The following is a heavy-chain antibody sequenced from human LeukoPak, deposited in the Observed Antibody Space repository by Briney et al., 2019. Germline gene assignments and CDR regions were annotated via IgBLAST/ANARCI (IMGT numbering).Heavy chain of an antibody. J-gene: IGHJ6*02. D-gene: IGHD6-13*01. CDR1: GFTFSSYG. Sequence: GRSLRLSCAASGFTFSSYGMHWVRQAPGKGLEWVAVISYDGSNKYYADSVKGRFTISRDNSKNTLYLQMNSLRAEDTAVYYCAKDQEDGSGWYVDYYGMDVWGQGTTVTVPS. CDR3: AKDQEDGSGWYVDYYGMDV. V-gene: IGHV3-30*18. CDR2: ISYDGSNK.